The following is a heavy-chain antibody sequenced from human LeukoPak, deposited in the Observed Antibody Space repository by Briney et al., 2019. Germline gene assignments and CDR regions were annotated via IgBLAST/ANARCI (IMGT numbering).Heavy chain of an antibody. CDR1: GGSISSSSYY. V-gene: IGHV4-39*01. J-gene: IGHJ5*02. CDR2: IYYSGST. D-gene: IGHD1-7*01. CDR3: ARNPENWNYVRWFDP. Sequence: PSETLSLTCTVSGGSISSSSYYWGWLRQPPGKGLEWIGSIYYSGSTYYNPSLKSRVTISVDTSKNQFSLKVDSVTAADTAVYYCARNPENWNYVRWFDPWGQEPWSPSPQ.